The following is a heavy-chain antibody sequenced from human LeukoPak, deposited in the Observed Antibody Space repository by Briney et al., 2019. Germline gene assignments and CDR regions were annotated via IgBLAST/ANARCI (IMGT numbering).Heavy chain of an antibody. Sequence: AGGSLRLSCAVSGFTFDDNAMHWVRQAPGKGLEWVSGISWNSGSIAYADSVRGRFTVSRDNAKNSLYLQMSSLRAEDTAFYYCVKDSDGADSPYWGQGILVTVSS. J-gene: IGHJ4*02. CDR1: GFTFDDNA. CDR3: VKDSDGADSPY. V-gene: IGHV3-9*01. D-gene: IGHD4-23*01. CDR2: ISWNSGSI.